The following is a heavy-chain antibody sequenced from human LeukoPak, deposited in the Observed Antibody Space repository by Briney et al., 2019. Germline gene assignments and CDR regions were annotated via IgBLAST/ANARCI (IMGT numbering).Heavy chain of an antibody. CDR2: IYYSGST. D-gene: IGHD6-13*01. CDR3: ARTSSSSWYSTGFR. J-gene: IGHJ4*02. Sequence: PSETLSLTCTVSGGSISSSSYYWGWIRQPPGKGLEWIRSIYYSGSTYYNPSLKSRVTISVDTSKNQFSLKLSSVTAADTAVYYCARTSSSSWYSTGFRWGQGTLVTVSS. CDR1: GGSISSSSYY. V-gene: IGHV4-39*01.